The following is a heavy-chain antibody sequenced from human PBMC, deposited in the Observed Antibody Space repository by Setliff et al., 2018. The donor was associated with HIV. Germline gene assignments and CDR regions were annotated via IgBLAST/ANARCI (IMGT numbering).Heavy chain of an antibody. J-gene: IGHJ4*02. CDR3: ATQLRRGYSYGSLFDY. Sequence: SLRLSCAASGFSVSRNYMSWVRQAPGKGLEWVSVIYGGGSTNYADSVKGRFTISTDNSKNTLYLQMNSLRAEDTAVYYCATQLRRGYSYGSLFDYWGQGTLVTV. CDR2: IYGGGST. V-gene: IGHV3-66*01. CDR1: GFSVSRNY. D-gene: IGHD5-18*01.